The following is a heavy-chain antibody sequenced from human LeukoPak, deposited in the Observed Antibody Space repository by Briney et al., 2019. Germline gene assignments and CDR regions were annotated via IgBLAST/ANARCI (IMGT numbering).Heavy chain of an antibody. V-gene: IGHV4-39*01. J-gene: IGHJ5*02. Sequence: NPSETLSLTCIVSGGPISSTSYWGWIRQPPGKGLEWIGTILYSGSTFYNPSLKSRVTISVDTFKNQFSLKLNSVTAADTAVYYCGRQEVGAGYCSSTSCAEPHWFDPWGQGTLVTVSS. CDR2: ILYSGST. D-gene: IGHD2-2*01. CDR1: GGPISSTSY. CDR3: GRQEVGAGYCSSTSCAEPHWFDP.